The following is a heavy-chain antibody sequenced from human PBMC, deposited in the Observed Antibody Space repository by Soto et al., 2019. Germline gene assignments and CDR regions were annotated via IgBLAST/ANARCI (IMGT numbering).Heavy chain of an antibody. CDR1: GTTLSSGGFH. D-gene: IGHD2-21*01. V-gene: IGHV4-31*03. CDR2: VSYTGTT. J-gene: IGHJ4*02. Sequence: VQLQESGPGLVKPSQTLSLTCTVSGTTLSSGGFHWSWVRQHPGKGLEWIGYVSYTGTTNYNPSLGSRVSMSADTSKKQFSLTLSSVTAADSAVYYCAREGAYGGLECYFYYWGQGIQVTVSS. CDR3: AREGAYGGLECYFYY.